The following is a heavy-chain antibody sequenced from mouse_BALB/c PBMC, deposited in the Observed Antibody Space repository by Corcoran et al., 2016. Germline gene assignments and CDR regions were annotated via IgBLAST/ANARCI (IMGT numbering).Heavy chain of an antibody. Sequence: QIQLVQSGPELKKHAETVKISCKASGYTFTNYGMNWVKQAPGKGLKWMGWINTYTGEPTYADDFKGRFAFSLETSASTAYLQINNLKNEDTATYFCARSSYGNYVRYAMDYWGQGTSVTVSS. D-gene: IGHD2-10*01. J-gene: IGHJ4*01. CDR3: ARSSYGNYVRYAMDY. CDR2: INTYTGEP. V-gene: IGHV9-3-1*01. CDR1: GYTFTNYG.